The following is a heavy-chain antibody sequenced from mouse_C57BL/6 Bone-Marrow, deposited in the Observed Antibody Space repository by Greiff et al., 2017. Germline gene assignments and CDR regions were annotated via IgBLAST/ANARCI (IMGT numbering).Heavy chain of an antibody. CDR2: IYPRSGNT. Sequence: VQLQQSGAELARPGASVKLSCKASGYTFTSYGISWVKQRTGQGLEWIGEIYPRSGNTYYNEKFKGKATLTADKSSRAAYMELRGLTSEDSAVYFCARGTTTVVAHWYFDVWGTGTTVTVSS. J-gene: IGHJ1*03. CDR1: GYTFTSYG. CDR3: ARGTTTVVAHWYFDV. D-gene: IGHD1-1*01. V-gene: IGHV1-81*01.